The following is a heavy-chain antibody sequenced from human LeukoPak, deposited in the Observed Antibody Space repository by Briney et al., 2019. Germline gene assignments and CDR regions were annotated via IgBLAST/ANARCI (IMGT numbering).Heavy chain of an antibody. Sequence: GGSLRLSCEASGFTFSSYSMNWVRQTPGKGLEWVAHISSGSANIYYADSVKGRFTISRDNAENSLYLQMSSLRAEDTAVYYCARVRGSRHSAHFDYWGQGTLVTVSS. CDR3: ARVRGSRHSAHFDY. D-gene: IGHD3-10*01. CDR1: GFTFSSYS. CDR2: ISSGSANI. V-gene: IGHV3-48*04. J-gene: IGHJ4*02.